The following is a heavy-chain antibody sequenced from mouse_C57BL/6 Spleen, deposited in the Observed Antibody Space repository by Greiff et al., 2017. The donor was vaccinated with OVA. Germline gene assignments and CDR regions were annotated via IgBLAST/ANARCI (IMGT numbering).Heavy chain of an antibody. D-gene: IGHD1-1*01. CDR1: GFTFSNYW. CDR2: IRLKSDNYAT. J-gene: IGHJ4*01. Sequence: EVQRVESGGGLVQPGGSMKLSCVASGFTFSNYWMNWVRQSPEKGLEWVAQIRLKSDNYATHYAESVKGRFTISRDDSKSSVYLQMNNLRAKDTGIYYCHYYGSSYLYAMDYWGQGTSVTVSS. CDR3: HYYGSSYLYAMDY. V-gene: IGHV6-3*01.